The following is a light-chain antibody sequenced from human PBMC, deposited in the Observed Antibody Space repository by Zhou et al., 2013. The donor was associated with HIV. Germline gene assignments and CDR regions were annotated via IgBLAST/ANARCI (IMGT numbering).Light chain of an antibody. CDR2: DAS. CDR1: QDISNY. CDR3: QQAHSFPYT. J-gene: IGKJ2*01. Sequence: DIQMTQSPSSLSASVGDRVTITCQASQDISNYLNWYQQKPGKAPKLLIYDASNLETGVPSRFSGSGSGTDFTFTISSLQPEDIATYYCQQAHSFPYTFGQGTKVETK. V-gene: IGKV1-33*01.